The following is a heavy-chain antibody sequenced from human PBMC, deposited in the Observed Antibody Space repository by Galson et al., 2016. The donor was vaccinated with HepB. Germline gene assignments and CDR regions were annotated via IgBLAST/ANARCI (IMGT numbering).Heavy chain of an antibody. J-gene: IGHJ5*02. Sequence: SLRLSCAASGFTFSSYSMNWVRQAPGKGLEWVSYIRSSSNTIYYADSVKGRFTISRDNSKNTVYLQMNSLTAEDTAIYYCARDRLRGVVGSFHPWGQGTLVTVSS. CDR3: ARDRLRGVVGSFHP. CDR2: IRSSSNTI. D-gene: IGHD3-10*01. CDR1: GFTFSSYS. V-gene: IGHV3-48*01.